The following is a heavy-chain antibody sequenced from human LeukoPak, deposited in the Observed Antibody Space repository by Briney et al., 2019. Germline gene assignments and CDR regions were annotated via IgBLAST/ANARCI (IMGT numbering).Heavy chain of an antibody. Sequence: GTSLRLSCAASGFTFSNYAFHWVRQAPGKGLEWVAIISFDGSARSYADSVRGRFTISRDSSKNTLYLQMDSLRGEDTAVYYCASSIVGATTTSYFFDLWGQGTLVTVSS. CDR2: ISFDGSAR. CDR3: ASSIVGATTTSYFFDL. J-gene: IGHJ4*02. D-gene: IGHD1-26*01. CDR1: GFTFSNYA. V-gene: IGHV3-30-3*01.